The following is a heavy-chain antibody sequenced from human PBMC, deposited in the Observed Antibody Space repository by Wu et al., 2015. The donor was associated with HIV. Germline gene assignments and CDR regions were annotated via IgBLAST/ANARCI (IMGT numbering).Heavy chain of an antibody. CDR1: GYTFTGYY. V-gene: IGHV1-2*02. J-gene: IGHJ4*02. CDR3: ARGSPDVGATRRPLGY. CDR2: INPNSGGT. Sequence: QVQVVQSGAEVKKPGASVKVSCKASGYTFTGYYMHWVRQAPGQGLEWMGWINPNSGGTNYAQKFQGRVIMTRDTSISTAYMELSRLRSDDTAVYYCARGSPDVGATRRPLGYWGQGTLVTVSS. D-gene: IGHD1-26*01.